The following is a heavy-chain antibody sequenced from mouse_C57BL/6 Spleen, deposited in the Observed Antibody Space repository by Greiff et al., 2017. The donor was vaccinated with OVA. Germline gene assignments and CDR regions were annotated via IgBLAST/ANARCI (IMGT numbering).Heavy chain of an antibody. Sequence: QVQLQQSGPELVKPGASVKISCKASGYAFSSSWMNWVKQRPGKGREWIGRIYPGDGDTNYNGKFKGKATLTADKSSSTAYMHLSSLTSEDSAVYFCARDYYGSSYGYFDVWGTGTTVTVSS. CDR3: ARDYYGSSYGYFDV. D-gene: IGHD1-1*01. CDR2: IYPGDGDT. CDR1: GYAFSSSW. V-gene: IGHV1-82*01. J-gene: IGHJ1*03.